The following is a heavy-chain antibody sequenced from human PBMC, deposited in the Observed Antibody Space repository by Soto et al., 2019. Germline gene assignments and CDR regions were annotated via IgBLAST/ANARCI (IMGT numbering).Heavy chain of an antibody. Sequence: GGSLRLSCAASGFTVSSNYMSWVRQAPGKGLEYVSAINSNGGSTYYADSVKGRFTISRDNSKNTLYLQMSSLRAEDTAVYYCVKILQYSYGLPHWGQGTLVTVSS. J-gene: IGHJ4*02. CDR1: GFTVSSNY. CDR3: VKILQYSYGLPH. V-gene: IGHV3-64D*06. D-gene: IGHD5-18*01. CDR2: INSNGGST.